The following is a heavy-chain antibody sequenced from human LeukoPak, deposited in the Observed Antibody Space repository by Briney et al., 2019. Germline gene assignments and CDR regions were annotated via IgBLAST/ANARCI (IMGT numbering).Heavy chain of an antibody. D-gene: IGHD5-24*01. J-gene: IGHJ4*02. CDR1: GYTFSNHG. CDR3: ARTGWLQSDPFDS. Sequence: ASVKVSCKASGYTFSNHGFSWVRQAPGQGLEWMGWISAYNGNTNYAQKLQGRVTMTTDTSTTTAYMELRSLISADTAVYYCARTGWLQSDPFDSWGQGTLVTVSS. CDR2: ISAYNGNT. V-gene: IGHV1-18*01.